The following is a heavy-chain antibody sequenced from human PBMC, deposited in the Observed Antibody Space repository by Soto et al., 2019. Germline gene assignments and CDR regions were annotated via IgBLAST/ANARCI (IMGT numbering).Heavy chain of an antibody. D-gene: IGHD3-22*01. V-gene: IGHV1-69*13. CDR1: GGTFSSYA. Sequence: SVKVSCKASGGTFSSYAISWVRQAPGQGLEWMGGIIPIFGTANYAQKFQGRVTITADESTSTAYMELSSLRSEDTAVYYCARDPLMGPRSYYDSSGPTGMDVWDQGTKVTVSS. J-gene: IGHJ6*02. CDR2: IIPIFGTA. CDR3: ARDPLMGPRSYYDSSGPTGMDV.